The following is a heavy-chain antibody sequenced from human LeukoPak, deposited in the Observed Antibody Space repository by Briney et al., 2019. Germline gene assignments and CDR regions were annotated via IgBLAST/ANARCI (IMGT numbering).Heavy chain of an antibody. CDR1: GFSFSTYW. J-gene: IGHJ4*02. V-gene: IGHV3-7*01. CDR2: IKGDGSEI. D-gene: IGHD4-11*01. Sequence: PGGSLRLSCAASGFSFSTYWMRWARQTPGKGLEWVANIKGDGSEINYVDSVKGRFTISRDNAKNSLSLQMNSLTADDTGVYYCARGGLPYSGDHWGQGTLVTVSS. CDR3: ARGGLPYSGDH.